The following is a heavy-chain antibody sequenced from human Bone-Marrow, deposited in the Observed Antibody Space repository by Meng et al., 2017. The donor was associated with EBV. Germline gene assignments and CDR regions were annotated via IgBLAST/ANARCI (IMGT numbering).Heavy chain of an antibody. D-gene: IGHD3-10*01. V-gene: IGHV1-69*01. J-gene: IGHJ4*02. Sequence: PVVQSGAEVKTSGSSWSVLCWTSGGTFRRDAVSWVRQAPGQALEWMGGLIPMSDAPHYAQKFQGRVTITADESTSTHYMHLSGLTSDDTAVYYCASESGRGFTPDYWGQGTLVTVSS. CDR1: GGTFRRDA. CDR2: LIPMSDAP. CDR3: ASESGRGFTPDY.